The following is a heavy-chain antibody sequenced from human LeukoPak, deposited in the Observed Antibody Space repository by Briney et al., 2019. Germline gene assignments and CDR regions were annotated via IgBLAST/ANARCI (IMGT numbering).Heavy chain of an antibody. V-gene: IGHV3-7*01. CDR2: IKQDGSEK. CDR1: GFTFSSYW. Sequence: GRSLRLSCAASGFTFSSYWMSWVRQAPGKGLEWVANIKQDGSEKYYVDSVKGRFTISRDNAKNSLYLQMNSLRAEDTAVYYCARVAYSSSSDFDYWGQGTLVTVSS. D-gene: IGHD6-6*01. J-gene: IGHJ4*02. CDR3: ARVAYSSSSDFDY.